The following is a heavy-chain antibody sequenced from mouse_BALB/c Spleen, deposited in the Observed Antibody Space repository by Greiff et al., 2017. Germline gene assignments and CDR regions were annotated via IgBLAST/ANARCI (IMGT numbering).Heavy chain of an antibody. CDR2: IWAGGST. J-gene: IGHJ3*01. Sequence: VKVVESGPGLVAPSQSLSITCTVSGFSLTSYGVHWVRQPPGKGLEWLGVIWAGGSTNYNSALMSRLSISKDNSKSQVFLKMNSLQTDDTAMYYCAREIYGYDERSWFAYWGQGTLVTVSA. D-gene: IGHD2-2*01. V-gene: IGHV2-9*02. CDR1: GFSLTSYG. CDR3: AREIYGYDERSWFAY.